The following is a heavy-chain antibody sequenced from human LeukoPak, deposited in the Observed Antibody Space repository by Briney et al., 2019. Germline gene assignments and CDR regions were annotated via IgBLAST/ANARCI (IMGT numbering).Heavy chain of an antibody. V-gene: IGHV4-31*03. D-gene: IGHD3-3*01. CDR1: GGSISSGGYY. CDR3: ARVGRGSGYSRYYYYYMDV. J-gene: IGHJ6*03. Sequence: PSETLSLTCTVSGGSISSGGYYWSWIRQHPGKGLGWIVFIYYSGSTYYNPSLTSRVTISVDTPKNQFSLKLSSVTAADTAVYYCARVGRGSGYSRYYYYYMDVWGKGTTVTVSS. CDR2: IYYSGST.